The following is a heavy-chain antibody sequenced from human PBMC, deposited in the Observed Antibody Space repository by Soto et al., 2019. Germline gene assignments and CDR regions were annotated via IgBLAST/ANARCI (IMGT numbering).Heavy chain of an antibody. CDR2: IYYSGST. CDR3: ARVPLGIPWYFDL. Sequence: SETLSLTCTVSGGSISSYYWSWIRQPPGKGLEWIGYIYYSGSTNYNPSLKSRVTISVDTSKNQFSLKLSSVTAADTAVYYCARVPLGIPWYFDLWGRGTLVTVSS. CDR1: GGSISSYY. V-gene: IGHV4-59*01. D-gene: IGHD7-27*01. J-gene: IGHJ2*01.